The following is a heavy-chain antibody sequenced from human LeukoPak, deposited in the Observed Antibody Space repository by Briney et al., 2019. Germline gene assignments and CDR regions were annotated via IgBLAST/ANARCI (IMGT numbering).Heavy chain of an antibody. J-gene: IGHJ4*02. CDR3: ARRAKLRHFDY. V-gene: IGHV4-39*01. CDR1: GGSISSSTYY. CDR2: IYYSGST. Sequence: SETLSLTCTVSGGSISSSTYYWGWIRQPPGKGLEWIGSIYYSGSTYYNPSLKSRVTISVDTSKNQFSLKLSSVTAADTAVYYCARRAKLRHFDYWGQGTLVTVSS. D-gene: IGHD1-7*01.